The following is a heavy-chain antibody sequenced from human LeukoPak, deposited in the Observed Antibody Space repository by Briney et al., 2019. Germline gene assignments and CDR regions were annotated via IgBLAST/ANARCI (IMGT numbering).Heavy chain of an antibody. V-gene: IGHV3-48*03. CDR2: ISGSAGTI. D-gene: IGHD3-10*01. J-gene: IGHJ4*02. CDR3: ARDGKGRNRIGYYFDY. CDR1: GFTFSSYE. Sequence: PGGSLRLSCAASGFTFSSYEMNWVRQAPGKGLEWVSYISGSAGTIYYADSVKGRFTISRENAKNSLYLQMHSLRAEDTAVYYCARDGKGRNRIGYYFDYWGQGTLVTVSS.